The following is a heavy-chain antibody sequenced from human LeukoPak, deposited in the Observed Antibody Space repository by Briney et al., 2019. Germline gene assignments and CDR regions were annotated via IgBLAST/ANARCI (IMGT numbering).Heavy chain of an antibody. V-gene: IGHV4-4*09. Sequence: SETLSLTCTVSGASISSYCWTWVRQPPGKGLEWIGYIYTSGRTDYNPSLKSRVSMSVDSSKNQLSMELRFLTAADTAVYYCATSYDSKTAPYDLWGQGTLVTVSS. J-gene: IGHJ5*02. D-gene: IGHD3-3*01. CDR1: GASISSYC. CDR2: IYTSGRT. CDR3: ATSYDSKTAPYDL.